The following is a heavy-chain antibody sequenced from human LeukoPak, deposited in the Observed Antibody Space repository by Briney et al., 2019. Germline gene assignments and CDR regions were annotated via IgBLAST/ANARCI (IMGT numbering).Heavy chain of an antibody. CDR1: GYTFTGYY. CDR2: INPNSGGT. D-gene: IGHD5-18*01. Sequence: VASVKVSCKASGYTFTGYYMHWVRQAPGQGLEWMGRINPNSGGTNYAQKFQGRVTMTRDTSISTAYMELSRLRSDDTAVYYCARSLSYSYGRYFDYWGQGTLVTVSS. V-gene: IGHV1-2*06. CDR3: ARSLSYSYGRYFDY. J-gene: IGHJ4*02.